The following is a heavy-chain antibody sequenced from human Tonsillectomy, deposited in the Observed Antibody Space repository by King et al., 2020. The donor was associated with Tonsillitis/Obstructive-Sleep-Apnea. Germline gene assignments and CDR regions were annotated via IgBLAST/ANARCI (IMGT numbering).Heavy chain of an antibody. Sequence: QLQESGPGLVKPSQTLSLTCSVSGDSISSRGYYWSWLRQRPGKGLEWIGYTYYSGNTDYNPSLDSLFTISLDKSNNQFSLKLSSVTAADTAVYYCARVIASRPSVYYMDVWGKGTTVTVSS. V-gene: IGHV4-31*01. CDR2: TYYSGNT. D-gene: IGHD6-6*01. J-gene: IGHJ6*03. CDR3: ARVIASRPSVYYMDV. CDR1: GDSISSRGYY.